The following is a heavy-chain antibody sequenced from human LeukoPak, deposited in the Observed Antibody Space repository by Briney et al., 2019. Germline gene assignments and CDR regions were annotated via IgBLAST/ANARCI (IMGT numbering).Heavy chain of an antibody. J-gene: IGHJ4*02. CDR1: GFTFSSYA. D-gene: IGHD3-16*01. Sequence: GGSLKLSCAASGFTFSSYAMSWVRQAPGKGLEWVSAISGSGGSTYYADSVKGRFTISRHISKSTLYLQMNSLRPEDTAVYYCASGSWVFDFWGQGTLVTVSS. CDR3: ASGSWVFDF. V-gene: IGHV3-23*01. CDR2: ISGSGGST.